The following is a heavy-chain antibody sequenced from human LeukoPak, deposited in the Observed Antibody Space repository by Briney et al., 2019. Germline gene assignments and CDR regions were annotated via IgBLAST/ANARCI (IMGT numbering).Heavy chain of an antibody. CDR2: ISSSSSYI. D-gene: IGHD5-24*01. J-gene: IGHJ4*02. Sequence: ETLSLTCAVYGGSFSGYYWSWIRQPPGKGLEWVSSISSSSSYIYYADSVKGRFTISRDNAKNSLYLQMNSLRAEDTAVYYCARVGDWGQGTLVTVSS. CDR3: ARVGD. CDR1: GGSFSGYY. V-gene: IGHV3-21*01.